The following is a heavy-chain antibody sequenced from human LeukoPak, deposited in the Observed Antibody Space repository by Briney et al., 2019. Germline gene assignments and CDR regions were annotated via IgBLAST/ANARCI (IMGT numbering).Heavy chain of an antibody. CDR1: EFTFSSYS. V-gene: IGHV3-21*01. CDR2: ISSSSSYI. J-gene: IGHJ4*02. CDR3: ARPLTVTTQPIDY. D-gene: IGHD4-11*01. Sequence: GGSLRLSCAASEFTFSSYSMDWVRQAPGKGLGWVSSISSSSSYIYYADSVKGRFTISRDNAKNSLYLQMNSLRAEDTAVYYCARPLTVTTQPIDYWGQGTLVTVSS.